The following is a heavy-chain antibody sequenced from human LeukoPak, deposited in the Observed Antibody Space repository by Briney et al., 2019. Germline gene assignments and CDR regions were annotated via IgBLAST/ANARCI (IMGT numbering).Heavy chain of an antibody. V-gene: IGHV3-23*01. CDR2: ISGSDGST. D-gene: IGHD2-2*01. CDR3: AAPVVVPASAFDI. CDR1: GFTFSSYA. Sequence: GGSLRLSCAASGFTFSSYAMSWVRQAPGKGLEWVSTISGSDGSTYYADSVKGRLTISRDNSKKTLYLQMNSLRAEDTAVYYCAAPVVVPASAFDICGQGTMVTVSS. J-gene: IGHJ3*02.